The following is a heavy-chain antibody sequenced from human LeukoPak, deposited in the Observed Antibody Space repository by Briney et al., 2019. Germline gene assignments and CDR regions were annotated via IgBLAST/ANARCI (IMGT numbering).Heavy chain of an antibody. V-gene: IGHV3-11*03. CDR2: ISSSSSYT. D-gene: IGHD3-3*01. CDR1: GFTLSDYY. CDR3: ARSYRDFWSGYYTGYYYYGMDV. Sequence: GGSLRLSCAASGFTLSDYYMSWIRQAPGKGLEWVSYISSSSSYTNYADSVKGRFTISRDNAKNSLYLQMISLRAEDTALYYCARSYRDFWSGYYTGYYYYGMDVWGQGTTVTVSS. J-gene: IGHJ6*02.